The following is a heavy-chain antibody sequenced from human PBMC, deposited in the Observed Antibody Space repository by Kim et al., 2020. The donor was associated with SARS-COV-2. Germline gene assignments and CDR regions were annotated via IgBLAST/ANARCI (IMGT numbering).Heavy chain of an antibody. Sequence: AQKLQGRVTMTRDTSTSTVYMELSSLRSEDTAVYYCARDVGATLEGHFDYWGQGTLVTVSS. CDR3: ARDVGATLEGHFDY. D-gene: IGHD1-26*01. V-gene: IGHV1-46*04. J-gene: IGHJ4*02.